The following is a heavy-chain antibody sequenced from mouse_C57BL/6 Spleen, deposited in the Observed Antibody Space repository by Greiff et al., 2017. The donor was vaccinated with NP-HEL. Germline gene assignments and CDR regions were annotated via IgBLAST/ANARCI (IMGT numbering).Heavy chain of an antibody. CDR1: GFTFSDYG. D-gene: IGHD1-1*01. Sequence: EVKLVESGGGLVKPGGSLKLSCAASGFTFSDYGMHWVRQAPEKALEWVAYISSGSSTIYSADTVKGRFTISRDNAKNTLFLQMTSLRSEDTAMYYCARGYYYGSSFAYWSQGTLVTVAA. CDR3: ARGYYYGSSFAY. CDR2: ISSGSSTI. J-gene: IGHJ3*01. V-gene: IGHV5-17*01.